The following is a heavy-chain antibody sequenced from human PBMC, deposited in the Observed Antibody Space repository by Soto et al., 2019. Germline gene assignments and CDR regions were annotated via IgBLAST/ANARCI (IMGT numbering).Heavy chain of an antibody. J-gene: IGHJ4*02. Sequence: QVQLVESGGGVVQPGRSLRLSCEASGFTFSHYGMHWVRQAPGKGLEWVAVILNDGSRQHYADSVKGRLTISRDNSKNTMYLDMNRLRVADAAVYYCAGADDYGDNGLDYWGQGTLVTVSS. V-gene: IGHV3-33*01. D-gene: IGHD4-17*01. CDR1: GFTFSHYG. CDR2: ILNDGSRQ. CDR3: AGADDYGDNGLDY.